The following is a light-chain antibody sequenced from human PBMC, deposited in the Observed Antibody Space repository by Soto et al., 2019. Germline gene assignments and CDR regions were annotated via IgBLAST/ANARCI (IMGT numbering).Light chain of an antibody. J-gene: IGKJ1*01. Sequence: EIVMTQSPATLSVSPGEIATVYFISSHTVGANLALYQQRPGQPPRLLMYGASTRATGIPARFSVSGSGTEFTLTIRSLQSEDFAIYYCQQYNNWPPWKCGQGTKVDIK. CDR3: QQYNNWPPWK. V-gene: IGKV3-15*01. CDR1: HTVGAN. CDR2: GAS.